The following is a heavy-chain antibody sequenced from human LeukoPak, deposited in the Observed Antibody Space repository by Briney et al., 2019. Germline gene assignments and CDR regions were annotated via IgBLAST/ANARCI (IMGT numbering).Heavy chain of an antibody. CDR3: ARDVTIVVVPAAMRLFDY. CDR1: GYTFTCYY. J-gene: IGHJ4*02. Sequence: ASVKVSCKASGYTFTCYYMHWVRQAPGQGLEWMGWINPNSGGTNYAQKFQGRVTMTRDTSISTAYMELSRLRSDDTAVYYCARDVTIVVVPAAMRLFDYWGQGTLVTVSS. D-gene: IGHD2-2*01. CDR2: INPNSGGT. V-gene: IGHV1-2*02.